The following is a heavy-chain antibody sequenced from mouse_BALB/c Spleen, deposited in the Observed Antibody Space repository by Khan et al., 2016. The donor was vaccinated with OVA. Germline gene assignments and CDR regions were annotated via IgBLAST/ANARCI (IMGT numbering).Heavy chain of an antibody. CDR3: ASYYGSCYAMYY. J-gene: IGHJ4*01. Sequence: VQLQQSGAELAKPGASVKMSCKASGYTFTSYWMHWVKQRPGKGLEWIGYINPSTGYTEYNQKFKDKATLTADKSSSTAYMQLSSLTSEDSAVYVCASYYGSCYAMYYWGQGASVTVSS. V-gene: IGHV1-7*01. CDR2: INPSTGYT. D-gene: IGHD1-1*01. CDR1: GYTFTSYW.